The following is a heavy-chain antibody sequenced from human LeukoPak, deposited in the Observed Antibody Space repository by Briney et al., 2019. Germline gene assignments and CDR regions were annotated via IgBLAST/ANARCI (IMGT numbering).Heavy chain of an antibody. CDR2: IRYDGSNK. Sequence: VQPGGSLRLSCAASGFTFSSYGMHWVRQAPGKGLEWVAFIRYDGSNKYYADSVKGRFTISRDNSKNTLYLQMNSLRAEDTAVYYCAKEDYYDNSGHSPDYWGQGTLVTVSS. D-gene: IGHD3-22*01. V-gene: IGHV3-30*02. CDR3: AKEDYYDNSGHSPDY. CDR1: GFTFSSYG. J-gene: IGHJ4*02.